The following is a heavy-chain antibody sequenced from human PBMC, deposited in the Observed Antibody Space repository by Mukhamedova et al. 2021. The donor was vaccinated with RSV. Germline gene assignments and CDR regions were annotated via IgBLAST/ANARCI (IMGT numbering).Heavy chain of an antibody. V-gene: IGHV4-39*01. Sequence: STYYNPSLKSRVTISVDTSKNQFSLKLSSVTAADTAVYYCARHTGSSGPAATLYYFDYWGQGTLVTVSS. J-gene: IGHJ4*02. D-gene: IGHD3-10*01. CDR2: ST. CDR3: ARHTGSSGPAATLYYFDY.